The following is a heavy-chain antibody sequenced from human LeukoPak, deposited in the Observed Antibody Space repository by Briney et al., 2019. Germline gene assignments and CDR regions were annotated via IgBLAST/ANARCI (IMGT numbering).Heavy chain of an antibody. V-gene: IGHV1-69*13. J-gene: IGHJ3*02. Sequence: SVKVSRKASGGTFSSYAISWVRQAPGQGLEWMGGIIPIFGTANYAQKFQGRVTITADESTSTAYMELSSLRSEDTAVYYCAREVLEIGVIWGQGTMVTVSS. CDR1: GGTFSSYA. CDR2: IIPIFGTA. CDR3: AREVLEIGVI.